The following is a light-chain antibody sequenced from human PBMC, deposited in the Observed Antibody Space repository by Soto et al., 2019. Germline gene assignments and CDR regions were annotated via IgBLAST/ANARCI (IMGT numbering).Light chain of an antibody. CDR2: GAS. CDR3: QQYNNWPRT. J-gene: IGKJ1*01. V-gene: IGKV3-15*01. Sequence: EIEVTQSPAILSVSPGERATLSCRASQNIDNNLAWYQQKPGQAPRLLIYGASTRAFGIPARFSGSGSGTQFTLAISSLQSEDSAIYYCQQYNNWPRTFGQGTKVDIK. CDR1: QNIDNN.